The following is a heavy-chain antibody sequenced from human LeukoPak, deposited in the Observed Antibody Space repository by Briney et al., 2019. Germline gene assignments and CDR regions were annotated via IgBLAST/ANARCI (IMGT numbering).Heavy chain of an antibody. CDR3: ASGYSYGFDY. D-gene: IGHD5-18*01. Sequence: SETLSLTCTDSGGSISSYYWSGIRQPPGKGLEWIGYIYYSGSTNYNPSLKSRVTISVDTSKNQFSLKLSSVTAADTAVYYCASGYSYGFDYWGQGTLVTVSS. V-gene: IGHV4-59*01. CDR1: GGSISSYY. CDR2: IYYSGST. J-gene: IGHJ4*02.